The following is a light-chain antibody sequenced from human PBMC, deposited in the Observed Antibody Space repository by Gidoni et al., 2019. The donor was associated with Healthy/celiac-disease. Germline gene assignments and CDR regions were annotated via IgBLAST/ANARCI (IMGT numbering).Light chain of an antibody. CDR3: MQALPTPPT. J-gene: IGKJ4*01. V-gene: IGKV2-28*01. CDR2: LGS. Sequence: DIVMPQSPLSLPVNPGEPASISCRSSQSLLHSNVYNYLDWYLQKPGQSPQLLIYLGSNRASGVPDRFSGSGSGTDFTLTISRVEAEDVGVYYGMQALPTPPTFGGGTKVEIK. CDR1: QSLLHSNVYNY.